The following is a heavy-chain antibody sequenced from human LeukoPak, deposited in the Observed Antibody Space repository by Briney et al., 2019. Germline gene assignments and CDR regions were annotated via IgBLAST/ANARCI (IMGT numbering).Heavy chain of an antibody. V-gene: IGHV4-39*07. CDR2: IYYSGST. J-gene: IGHJ4*02. CDR3: ARGFTMVRGVTPYFDY. CDR1: GGSISSSSYY. Sequence: PSETLSLTCTVSGGSISSSSYYWGWIRQPPGKGLEWIGSIYYSGSTYYNPSLKSRVTISVDTSKNQFSLKLSSVTAADTAVYYCARGFTMVRGVTPYFDYWGQGTLVTVSS. D-gene: IGHD3-10*01.